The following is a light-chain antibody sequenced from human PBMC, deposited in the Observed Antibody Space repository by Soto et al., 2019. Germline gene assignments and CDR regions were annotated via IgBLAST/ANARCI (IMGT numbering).Light chain of an antibody. V-gene: IGLV1-44*01. CDR1: SSNIGTNI. J-gene: IGLJ3*02. Sequence: QLVLTQPPSASGTPGQRVSISCSGSSSNIGTNIVNWYQQLPGTAPKLLMYSNTQRPSGVPDRFSGSKSGTSASLAISGLQSEDEADYYCAAWDDSLNGWVFGGGTKVTVL. CDR2: SNT. CDR3: AAWDDSLNGWV.